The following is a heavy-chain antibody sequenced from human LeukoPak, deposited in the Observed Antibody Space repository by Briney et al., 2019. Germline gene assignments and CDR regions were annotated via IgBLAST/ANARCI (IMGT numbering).Heavy chain of an antibody. J-gene: IGHJ3*02. CDR3: ARDLDSDTSPSDAFDI. V-gene: IGHV4-59*01. Sequence: SETLSLTCTVSGASITAYYWIWIRQPPGKGLDWIGYIHNKGYSRYNPSLKSRVTMSIDTSKNQFSLKLSSVTAADTAIYYCARDLDSDTSPSDAFDIWGQGTVVTVSS. D-gene: IGHD3-22*01. CDR2: IHNKGYS. CDR1: GASITAYY.